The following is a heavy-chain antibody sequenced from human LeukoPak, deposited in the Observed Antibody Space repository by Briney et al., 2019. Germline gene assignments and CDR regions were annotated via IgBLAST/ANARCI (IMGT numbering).Heavy chain of an antibody. CDR2: INPSGGST. Sequence: ASVTVSCKASGYTFTSYYMHWVRQAPGQGLEWMGIINPSGGSTSYAQKFQGRVTMTRDTSTSTVYMELSSLRSEDTAVYYCARDGSRPVLRYFDWLSGPIDYWGQGTLVTVSS. CDR1: GYTFTSYY. D-gene: IGHD3-9*01. J-gene: IGHJ4*02. CDR3: ARDGSRPVLRYFDWLSGPIDY. V-gene: IGHV1-46*01.